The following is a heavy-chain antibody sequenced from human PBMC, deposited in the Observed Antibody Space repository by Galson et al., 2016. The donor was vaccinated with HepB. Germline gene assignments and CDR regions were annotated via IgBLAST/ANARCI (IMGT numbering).Heavy chain of an antibody. CDR1: GYTFTSYY. J-gene: IGHJ2*01. CDR3: ARGTGKLTTVTTVTSLWYFDL. D-gene: IGHD4-17*01. CDR2: INLSSGGT. V-gene: IGHV1-46*01. Sequence: SVKVSCKASGYTFTSYYMHWMRQAPGQGPEWMGIINLSSGGTRYAQRFQGRVTMTSDTSTNTLYMELSSLRSDDTAVYYCARGTGKLTTVTTVTSLWYFDLWGRGTLVTVSS.